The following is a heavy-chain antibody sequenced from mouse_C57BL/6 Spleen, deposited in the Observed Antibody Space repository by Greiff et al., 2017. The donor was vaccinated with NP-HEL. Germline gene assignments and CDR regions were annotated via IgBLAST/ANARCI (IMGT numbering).Heavy chain of an antibody. Sequence: VQVVESGAELVKPGASVKISCKASGYAFSSYWMNWVKQRPGKGLEWIGQIYPGDGDTNYNGKFKGKATLTADKSSSTAYMQLSSLTSEDSAVYFCARGKGNPWYFDVWGTGTTVTVSS. CDR3: ARGKGNPWYFDV. V-gene: IGHV1-80*01. CDR1: GYAFSSYW. D-gene: IGHD2-1*01. CDR2: IYPGDGDT. J-gene: IGHJ1*03.